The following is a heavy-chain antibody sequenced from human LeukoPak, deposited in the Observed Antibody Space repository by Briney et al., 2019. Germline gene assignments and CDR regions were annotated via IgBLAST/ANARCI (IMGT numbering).Heavy chain of an antibody. CDR1: GFTFSSYW. V-gene: IGHV3-7*03. D-gene: IGHD6-13*01. Sequence: PGGSLRLSCAASGFTFSSYWMSWVRQAPGKGLEWVANIKQDGSGKYYVGSVKGRFTISRDNAKNSLYLQMNSLRSEDTAVYYCARGQWIAAASYGMDVWGQGTTVTVSS. CDR2: IKQDGSGK. CDR3: ARGQWIAAASYGMDV. J-gene: IGHJ6*02.